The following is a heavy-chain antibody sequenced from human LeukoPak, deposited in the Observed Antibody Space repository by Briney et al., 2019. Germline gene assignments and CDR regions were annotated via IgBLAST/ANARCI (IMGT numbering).Heavy chain of an antibody. CDR3: ATGLPQKYSRHAFDI. Sequence: ASVKVSCKVSGYTLTELSMHWVRQAPGKGLEWMGGFDPEDGETIYAQKFQGRVTMTEDTSTDTAYMELGSLRSEDTAVYYCATGLPQKYSRHAFDIWGQGTMVTVSS. CDR1: GYTLTELS. D-gene: IGHD6-6*01. J-gene: IGHJ3*02. CDR2: FDPEDGET. V-gene: IGHV1-24*01.